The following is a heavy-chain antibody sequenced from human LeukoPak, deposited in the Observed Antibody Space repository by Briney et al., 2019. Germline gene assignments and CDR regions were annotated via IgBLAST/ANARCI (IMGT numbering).Heavy chain of an antibody. V-gene: IGHV3-30*18. J-gene: IGHJ4*02. D-gene: IGHD3-10*01. CDR2: ISYDGGNK. Sequence: QPGRSLRGYCVASGFTFSGYGMHWVRRAPGKGLEWVAVISYDGGNKYYADSVKGRFTISRDNSKNTLYLQMNSLRAEDTAVYYCAKDSYYHYYFDYWGQGTLVTVSS. CDR3: AKDSYYHYYFDY. CDR1: GFTFSGYG.